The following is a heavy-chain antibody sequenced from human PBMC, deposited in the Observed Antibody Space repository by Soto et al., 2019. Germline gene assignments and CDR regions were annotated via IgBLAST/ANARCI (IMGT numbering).Heavy chain of an antibody. CDR2: INPSGGST. CDR3: ARDRVDYYDSSGYPGWFDP. V-gene: IGHV1-46*01. J-gene: IGHJ5*02. Sequence: GASVKVSCMASGYTFTSYYMHWVRQAPGQGLEWMGIINPSGGSTSYAQKFQGRVTMTRDTSTSTVYMELSSLRSEDTAVYYCARDRVDYYDSSGYPGWFDPWGQGTLVTVSS. D-gene: IGHD3-22*01. CDR1: GYTFTSYY.